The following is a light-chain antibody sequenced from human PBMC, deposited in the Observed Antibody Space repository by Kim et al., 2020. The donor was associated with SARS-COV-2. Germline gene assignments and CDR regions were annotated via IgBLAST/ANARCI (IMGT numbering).Light chain of an antibody. J-gene: IGLJ2*01. V-gene: IGLV2-11*03. CDR1: SSDVGSYNY. CDR2: DVS. CDR3: CSYAGTFTSL. Sequence: GQSVTISCTGTSSDVGSYNYVSWYQQHPGKAPKVMIYDVSKRPSGVPDRFSGSKSGNPASLTISGLQADDEADYYCCSYAGTFTSLFGGGTQLTVL.